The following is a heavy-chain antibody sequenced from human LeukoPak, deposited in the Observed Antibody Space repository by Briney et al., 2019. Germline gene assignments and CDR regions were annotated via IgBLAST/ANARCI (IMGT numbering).Heavy chain of an antibody. J-gene: IGHJ4*02. CDR1: GFTFSSYW. CDR2: IKSDGSST. Sequence: GGSLRLSCAASGFTFSSYWMHWVRQAPGKGLVWVSRIKSDGSSTTYTDSVKGRFTISRDNAKNTLYLQMNSLRAEDTAVYYCATNYYGSGPDHWGQGTLVTVSS. D-gene: IGHD3-10*01. CDR3: ATNYYGSGPDH. V-gene: IGHV3-74*01.